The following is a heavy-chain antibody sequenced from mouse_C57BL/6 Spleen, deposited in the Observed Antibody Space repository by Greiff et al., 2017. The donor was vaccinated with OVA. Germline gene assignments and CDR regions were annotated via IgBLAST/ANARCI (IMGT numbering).Heavy chain of an antibody. Sequence: EVQVVASGGGLVQPKGSLKLSCAASGFSFNTYAMNWVRQAPGKGLEWVARIRSKSNNYATYYADSVKDRFTISRDDSESMLYLQMNNLKTEDTAMYYCVRQGDPYYFDYWGQGTTLTVSS. CDR2: IRSKSNNYAT. CDR3: VRQGDPYYFDY. J-gene: IGHJ2*01. D-gene: IGHD3-3*01. V-gene: IGHV10-1*01. CDR1: GFSFNTYA.